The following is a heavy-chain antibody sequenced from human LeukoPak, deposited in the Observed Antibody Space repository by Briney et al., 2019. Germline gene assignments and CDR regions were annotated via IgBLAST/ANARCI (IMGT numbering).Heavy chain of an antibody. D-gene: IGHD6-19*01. CDR2: IYYSGST. J-gene: IGHJ4*02. V-gene: IGHV4-59*01. CDR3: ARFKSSSGWYDY. Sequence: PSETLSLTCTVSGGSIGTNYWNWIRQPPGKGLEWLGYIYYSGSTSYNPSLKSRVTMSVDTSKNLFSLKLTSVTAADTAVYYCARFKSSSGWYDYWGQGTLVTVSS. CDR1: GGSIGTNY.